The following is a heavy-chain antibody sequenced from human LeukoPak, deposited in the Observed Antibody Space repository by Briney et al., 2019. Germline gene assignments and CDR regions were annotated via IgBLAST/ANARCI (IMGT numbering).Heavy chain of an antibody. D-gene: IGHD3-22*01. J-gene: IGHJ4*02. V-gene: IGHV3-23*01. CDR3: AKETITMIVVVITAYFDY. CDR2: ISGSGGST. Sequence: GGSLRLSCAASGFTFSSYAMSWVRQAPGKGLEWASAISGSGGSTYYADSVKGRFTISRDNSKNTLYLQMNSLRAEDTAVYYCAKETITMIVVVITAYFDYWGQGTLVTVSS. CDR1: GFTFSSYA.